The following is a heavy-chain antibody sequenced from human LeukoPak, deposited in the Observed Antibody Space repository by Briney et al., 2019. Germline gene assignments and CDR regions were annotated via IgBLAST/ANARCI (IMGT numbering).Heavy chain of an antibody. J-gene: IGHJ5*02. CDR3: VRDHSGWSLDP. Sequence: GGALRLSCAASGFSFSSYGMYWVRQAPGKGLEWVAFIRYDWSNKYYADSVRGRFTIPRDNAKHSLYLQMNSLRAEDTAVYYCVRDHSGWSLDPWGQGTLVTVSS. D-gene: IGHD6-19*01. CDR1: GFSFSSYG. CDR2: IRYDWSNK. V-gene: IGHV3-30*02.